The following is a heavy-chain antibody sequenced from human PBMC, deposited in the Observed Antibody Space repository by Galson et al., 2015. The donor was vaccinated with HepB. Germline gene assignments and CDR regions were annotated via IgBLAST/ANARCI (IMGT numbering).Heavy chain of an antibody. CDR2: TNSDGSTT. J-gene: IGHJ3*02. CDR3: TRGGITFDI. V-gene: IGHV3-74*01. Sequence: SLRLSCAASGFTFRSYWMHWVRQAPGKGLVWVSRTNSDGSTTNYADSVKGRFTISRDNAENTLYLQMNSLRAEDTAVYYCTRGGITFDIWGQGTMVTVSS. CDR1: GFTFRSYW. D-gene: IGHD2-15*01.